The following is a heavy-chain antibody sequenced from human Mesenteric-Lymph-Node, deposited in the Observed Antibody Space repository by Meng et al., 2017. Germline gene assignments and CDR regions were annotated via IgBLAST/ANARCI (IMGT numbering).Heavy chain of an antibody. CDR1: GDSISSSSYY. CDR3: ARRPLRALVYFDF. D-gene: IGHD2-15*01. J-gene: IGHJ4*02. CDR2: IYYSGNT. V-gene: IGHV4-39*06. Sequence: GSLRLSCTVSGDSISSSSYYWGWIRQPPGKGLEWIGNIYYSGNTYYNPYLKSRVTISVDTSKNQFPLKLSSVTAADTAVYYRARRPLRALVYFDFWGQGTLVTVSS.